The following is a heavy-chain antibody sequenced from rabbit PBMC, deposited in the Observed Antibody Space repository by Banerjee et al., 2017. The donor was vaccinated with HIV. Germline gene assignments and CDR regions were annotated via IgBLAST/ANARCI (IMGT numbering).Heavy chain of an antibody. CDR1: GFTISSGYW. J-gene: IGHJ4*01. V-gene: IGHV1S45*01. CDR2: IYTSSGST. Sequence: LEESGGGLVQPEGSLALTCKASGFTISSGYWICWVRQAPGKGLEWIACIYTSSGSTYYASWAKGRFTISKTSSTTVTLQMTSLTAADTATYCCARRGSDWGDDLWGPGTLVTVS. CDR3: ARRGSDWGDDL. D-gene: IGHD4-1*01.